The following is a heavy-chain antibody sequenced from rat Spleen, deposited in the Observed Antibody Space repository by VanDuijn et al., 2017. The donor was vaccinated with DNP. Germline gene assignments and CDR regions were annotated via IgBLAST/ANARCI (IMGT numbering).Heavy chain of an antibody. CDR2: XXXGGST. CDR3: ARDGTTRYYTIDA. V-gene: IGHV2-43*01. J-gene: IGHJ4*01. D-gene: IGHD1-4*01. Sequence: QVQLXXSGPGLXXPSXXXSLXXXVSXXSLXXXHVXXXRXXXGKSLGGXGVXXXGGSTEYNSAPKSRLGRSRDTSKSQGILKMNSLQAEETATYYCARDGTTRYYTIDAWGQGTSVTVSS. CDR1: XXSLXXXH.